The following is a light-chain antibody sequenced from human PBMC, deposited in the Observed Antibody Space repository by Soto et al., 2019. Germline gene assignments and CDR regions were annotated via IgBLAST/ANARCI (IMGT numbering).Light chain of an antibody. Sequence: DIQMTQSPSTLSASVGDRVTITCRASQSVSNWLAWYQQPQGKAPKFXIYDASTLKSGVPSRFSGSGAGTEFTLTISSLQPDDFATYYCQQYNTYSGTFGQGTQVDIK. J-gene: IGKJ1*01. CDR3: QQYNTYSGT. V-gene: IGKV1-5*01. CDR1: QSVSNW. CDR2: DAS.